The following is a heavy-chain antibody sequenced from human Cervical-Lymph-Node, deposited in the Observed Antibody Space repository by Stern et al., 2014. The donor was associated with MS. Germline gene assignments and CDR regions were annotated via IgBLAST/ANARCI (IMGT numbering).Heavy chain of an antibody. CDR2: IYPGDSDT. J-gene: IGHJ3*02. Sequence: MQLVQSGAEVKKAGESLKISCKGYGYSFSRYWIGWVRQMPGQGLEWMGIIYPGDSDTRNSPSFQGQVTISADKSISTAYLQWSRLKASDTAMYFCASFSGSHSDAFDMWGQGTMVTVSS. CDR1: GYSFSRYW. CDR3: ASFSGSHSDAFDM. V-gene: IGHV5-51*01. D-gene: IGHD1-26*01.